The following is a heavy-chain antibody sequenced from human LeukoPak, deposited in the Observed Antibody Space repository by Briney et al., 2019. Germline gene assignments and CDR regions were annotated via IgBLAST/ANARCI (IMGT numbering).Heavy chain of an antibody. D-gene: IGHD3-22*01. CDR1: GFTFSSYG. CDR2: ISYDGSNK. Sequence: GRSLRLSCAASGFTFSSYGMHWVRQAPGKGLEWVAVISYDGSNKYYADSVKGRFTISRDNSKNTLYLQMNSLRAEDTAVYYCAKVVGYYDSSGYYYVTYYYGMDVWGQGTTVTVSS. J-gene: IGHJ6*02. V-gene: IGHV3-30*18. CDR3: AKVVGYYDSSGYYYVTYYYGMDV.